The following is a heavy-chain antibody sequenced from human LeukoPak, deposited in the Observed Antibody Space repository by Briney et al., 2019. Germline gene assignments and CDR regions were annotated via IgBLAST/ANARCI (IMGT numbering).Heavy chain of an antibody. J-gene: IGHJ4*02. CDR2: ISSSSSTI. CDR1: GFTFSTYA. D-gene: IGHD3-10*01. CDR3: ARDRGYYYDY. V-gene: IGHV3-48*02. Sequence: GGSLRLSCAGSGFTFSTYAMNWVRQAPGKGLEWVSYISSSSSTIYYADSVKGRFTISRDNAKNSLYLQMNSLRDEDTAVYCCARDRGYYYDYWGQGTLVTVSS.